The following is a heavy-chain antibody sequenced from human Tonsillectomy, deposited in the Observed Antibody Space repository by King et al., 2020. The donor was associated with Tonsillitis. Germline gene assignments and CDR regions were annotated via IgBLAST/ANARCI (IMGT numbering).Heavy chain of an antibody. CDR1: GGSISSSSYC. D-gene: IGHD6-13*01. V-gene: IGHV4-39*07. J-gene: IGHJ4*02. CDR2: IYYSGST. CDR3: AGPPYSSSCNQLRPKPDYFDY. Sequence: HLQLQESGPGLVKPSETLSLTCTVSGGSISSSSYCWGWIRQPPGKGLEGIGTIYYSGSTYYNPSLKSRVTISVDTSKNQFSLKMNAVTAADTAVYYCAGPPYSSSCNQLRPKPDYFDYWGQGTLVTVSS.